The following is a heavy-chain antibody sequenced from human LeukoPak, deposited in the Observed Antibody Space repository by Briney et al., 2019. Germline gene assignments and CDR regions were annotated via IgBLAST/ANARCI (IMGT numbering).Heavy chain of an antibody. CDR1: GYSFTSYW. Sequence: GESLKISCKGSGYSFTSYWIGWVRQMPGKGLEWMGIIYPGDSDTRYSPSFQGQVTISADKSISTAYPQWSSLKASDTAMYYCAREIAAAGTEDWFDPWGQGTLVTVSS. V-gene: IGHV5-51*01. CDR2: IYPGDSDT. D-gene: IGHD6-13*01. J-gene: IGHJ5*02. CDR3: AREIAAAGTEDWFDP.